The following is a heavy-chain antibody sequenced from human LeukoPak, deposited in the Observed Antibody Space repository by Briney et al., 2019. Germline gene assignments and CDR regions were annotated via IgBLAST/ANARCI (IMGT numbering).Heavy chain of an antibody. Sequence: SETLSLTCTLSGGAISSYYWSWIRQPPGKGLEWIGYIYYSGSTNYNPSLQSRVTISVDTSKNQFSLKLSSVSAADTAVYYCARDGYSSGWFGHWFDPWGQGTLVTVSS. D-gene: IGHD6-19*01. CDR1: GGAISSYY. V-gene: IGHV4-59*01. J-gene: IGHJ5*02. CDR2: IYYSGST. CDR3: ARDGYSSGWFGHWFDP.